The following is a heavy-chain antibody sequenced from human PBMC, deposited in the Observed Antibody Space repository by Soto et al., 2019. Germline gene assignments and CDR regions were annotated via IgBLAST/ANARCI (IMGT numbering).Heavy chain of an antibody. V-gene: IGHV4-31*03. Sequence: KSSETLSLTCTVSGGSISSGGYYWSWIRQHPGKGLEWIGYIYYSGSTYYNPSLKSRVTISVDTSKNQFSLKLSSVTAADTAVYYCARVSNGGNSYYFDYWGQGTLVTVSS. CDR3: ARVSNGGNSYYFDY. CDR2: IYYSGST. D-gene: IGHD2-21*02. CDR1: GGSISSGGYY. J-gene: IGHJ4*02.